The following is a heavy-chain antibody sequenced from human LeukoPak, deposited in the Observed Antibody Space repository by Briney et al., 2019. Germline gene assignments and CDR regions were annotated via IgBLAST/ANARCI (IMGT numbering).Heavy chain of an antibody. Sequence: PGGSLRLSCAASGFTFSSYAMHWVRQAPGKGLEWVAVISYDGSNKYYADSVKGRFIISRDNSKNTLYLQMNSLRAEDTAVYYCARWVAGPTGGGFDYWGQGTLVTVSS. CDR3: ARWVAGPTGGGFDY. D-gene: IGHD2-15*01. J-gene: IGHJ4*02. V-gene: IGHV3-30-3*01. CDR2: ISYDGSNK. CDR1: GFTFSSYA.